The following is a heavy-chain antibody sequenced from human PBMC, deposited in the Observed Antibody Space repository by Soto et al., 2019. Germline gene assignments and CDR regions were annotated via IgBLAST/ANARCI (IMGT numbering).Heavy chain of an antibody. CDR2: IYYSGST. J-gene: IGHJ4*02. CDR1: GGSISSYY. D-gene: IGHD6-13*01. Sequence: SETLSLTCTVSGGSISSYYWSWIRQPPGKGLEWIGYIYYSGSTNYNPSLKSRVTISVDTSKNQFSLKLSSVTAADTAVYYCARLSISSSWLIFDYWGQGTLVTVSS. CDR3: ARLSISSSWLIFDY. V-gene: IGHV4-59*08.